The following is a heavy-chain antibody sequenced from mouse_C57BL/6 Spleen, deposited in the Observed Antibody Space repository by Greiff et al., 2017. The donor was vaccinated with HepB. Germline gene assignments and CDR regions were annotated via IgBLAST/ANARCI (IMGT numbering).Heavy chain of an antibody. CDR3: ARRGGNSYYFDY. J-gene: IGHJ2*01. D-gene: IGHD2-1*01. CDR2: ISNLAYSI. Sequence: EVQLVESGGGLVQPGGSLKLSCAASGFTFSDYGMAWVRQAPRKGPEWVAFISNLAYSIYYADTVTGRFTISRENAKNTLYLEMSSLRSEDTAMYYCARRGGNSYYFDYWGQGTTLTVSS. V-gene: IGHV5-15*01. CDR1: GFTFSDYG.